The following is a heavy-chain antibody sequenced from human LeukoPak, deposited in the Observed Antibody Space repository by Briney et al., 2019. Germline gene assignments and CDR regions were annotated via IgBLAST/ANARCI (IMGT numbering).Heavy chain of an antibody. J-gene: IGHJ4*02. CDR1: GFTFSNAW. Sequence: GGSLRLSCAASGFTFSNAWMSWVRQAPGKGLEWVGRIKSKTDGGTTDYAAPVKGRFTISRDDSKNTLYLQMNSLKTEDTAVYYCTTGDSDILTGYLSFAYWGQGTLVTASS. CDR2: IKSKTDGGTT. V-gene: IGHV3-15*01. D-gene: IGHD3-9*01. CDR3: TTGDSDILTGYLSFAY.